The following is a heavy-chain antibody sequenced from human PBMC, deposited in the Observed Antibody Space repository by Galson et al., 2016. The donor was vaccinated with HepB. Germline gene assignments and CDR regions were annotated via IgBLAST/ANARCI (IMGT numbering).Heavy chain of an antibody. D-gene: IGHD1-14*01. CDR2: IKPSGGTT. V-gene: IGHV1-46*01. CDR3: ARELDHSFYFDY. CDR1: GYTFSTYN. J-gene: IGHJ4*02. Sequence: SVQVSCKASGYTFSTYNMHWVRQASRQRLVWLGIIKPSGGTTIYAQKFQDRNTMTRDTSTSTVYMELISLRSEDTAVYYCARELDHSFYFDYWGQGTLLTVSS.